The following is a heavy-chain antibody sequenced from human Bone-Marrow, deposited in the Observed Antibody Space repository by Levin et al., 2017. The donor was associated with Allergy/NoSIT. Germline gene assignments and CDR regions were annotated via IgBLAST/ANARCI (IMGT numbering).Heavy chain of an antibody. V-gene: IGHV3-74*01. D-gene: IGHD3-10*01. CDR1: GFTFSSYW. J-gene: IGHJ4*02. CDR3: AREGGTLLWFGEGNGFDY. CDR2: INSDGSST. Sequence: GGSLRLSCAASGFTFSSYWMHWVRQAPGKGLVWVSRINSDGSSTSYADSVKGRFTISRDNAKNTLYLQMNSLRAEDTAVYYCAREGGTLLWFGEGNGFDYWGQGTLVTVSS.